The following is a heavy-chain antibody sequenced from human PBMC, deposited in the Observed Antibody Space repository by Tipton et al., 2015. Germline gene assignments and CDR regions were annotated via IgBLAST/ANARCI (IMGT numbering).Heavy chain of an antibody. D-gene: IGHD4-23*01. CDR3: ARDLISEGMYGGVLGMDV. J-gene: IGHJ6*02. V-gene: IGHV4-31*03. CDR2: ISYSGRT. CDR1: GGSISSGKYY. Sequence: GLVKPSETLSLTCTVSGGSISSGKYYWTWIRQHPGKGLEWLGYISYSGRTFYNSSLKSRLTISADTSKNQFSLRLSSVTAADTAVYYCARDLISEGMYGGVLGMDVWGQGTTVTVSS.